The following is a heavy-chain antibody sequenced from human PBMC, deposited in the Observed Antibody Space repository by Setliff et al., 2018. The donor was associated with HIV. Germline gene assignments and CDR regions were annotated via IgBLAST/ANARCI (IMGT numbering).Heavy chain of an antibody. J-gene: IGHJ4*02. V-gene: IGHV4-30-4*08. CDR1: GGSISSGDYY. Sequence: SETLSLTCTVSGGSISSGDYYWSWIRQPPGKGLEWIGYIYYSGSTYYNPSLKSRVTISRDNAKNSLYLQMNSLTAEDTAVYYCARDVSWRVRTYIDYWGQGALVTVSS. CDR2: IYYSGST. D-gene: IGHD3-3*01. CDR3: ARDVSWRVRTYIDY.